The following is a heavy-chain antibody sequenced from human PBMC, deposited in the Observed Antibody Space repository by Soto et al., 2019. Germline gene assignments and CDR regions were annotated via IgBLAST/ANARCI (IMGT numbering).Heavy chain of an antibody. Sequence: GGSLRLSCAASGFTFSSCAMSWVRQAPGKGLEWVSAITSSGVAAYYADSVQGRFTISRDSSKNTVFLQMNSLRAEDTAIYYCAKDKAAAPWYTLDYWGQGTLVTVYS. V-gene: IGHV3-23*01. J-gene: IGHJ4*02. CDR3: AKDKAAAPWYTLDY. CDR2: ITSSGVAA. CDR1: GFTFSSCA. D-gene: IGHD6-13*01.